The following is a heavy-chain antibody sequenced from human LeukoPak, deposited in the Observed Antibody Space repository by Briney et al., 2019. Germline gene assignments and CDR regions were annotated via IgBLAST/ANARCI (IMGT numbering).Heavy chain of an antibody. Sequence: APVKVSCKASGYTFTGYHMHWVRQAPGQGLEWMGRINPNSGDTNYAQKFQGRVTMTRDTSISTAYMELSRLRSDDTAVYYCARDYCSSTSCLFDYWGQGTLVTVSS. CDR3: ARDYCSSTSCLFDY. D-gene: IGHD2-2*01. CDR2: INPNSGDT. CDR1: GYTFTGYH. V-gene: IGHV1-2*06. J-gene: IGHJ4*02.